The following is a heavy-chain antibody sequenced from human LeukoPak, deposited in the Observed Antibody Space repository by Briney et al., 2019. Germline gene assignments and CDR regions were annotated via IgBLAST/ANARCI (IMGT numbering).Heavy chain of an antibody. J-gene: IGHJ3*02. Sequence: GAKVKCSWKAYGYTLTNSYINCARQAAGQVLEWIRLINPDGGNTNYAQNFQGRVTLTRDTSTSTVYMELSSLRSEDTAIYYCARIRDGYNDAYDIWGQGTVVTVPS. CDR2: INPDGGNT. V-gene: IGHV1-46*01. CDR3: ARIRDGYNDAYDI. CDR1: GYTLTNSY. D-gene: IGHD5-24*01.